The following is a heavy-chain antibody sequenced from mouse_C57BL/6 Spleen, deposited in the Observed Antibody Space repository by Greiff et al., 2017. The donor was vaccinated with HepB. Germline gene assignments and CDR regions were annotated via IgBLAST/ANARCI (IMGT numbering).Heavy chain of an antibody. CDR3: TRAGFSYYYGSSGGYFDV. J-gene: IGHJ1*03. CDR1: GFTFSSYA. Sequence: EVKLVESGEGLVKPGGSLKLSCAASGFTFSSYAMSWVRQTPEKRLEWVAYISSGGDYIYYADTVKGRFTISRDNARNTLYLQMSSLKSEDTAMYYCTRAGFSYYYGSSGGYFDVWGTGTTVTVSS. CDR2: ISSGGDYI. D-gene: IGHD1-1*01. V-gene: IGHV5-9-1*02.